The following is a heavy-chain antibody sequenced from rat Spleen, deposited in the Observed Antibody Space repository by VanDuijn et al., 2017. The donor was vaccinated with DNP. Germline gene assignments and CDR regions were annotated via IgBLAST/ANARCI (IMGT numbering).Heavy chain of an antibody. Sequence: EVQVVESGGGLVQPGRSMKLSCAASGFTFSNSDMAWVRQAPTKGLEWVASISTGGGTTYYRDSVKGRFTISRDNAKSTLYLQMDSLRSEDTATYYCARHPQTTGIPDYWGQGVMVTVSS. CDR2: ISTGGGTT. CDR1: GFTFSNSD. V-gene: IGHV5-25*01. J-gene: IGHJ2*01. D-gene: IGHD1-7*01. CDR3: ARHPQTTGIPDY.